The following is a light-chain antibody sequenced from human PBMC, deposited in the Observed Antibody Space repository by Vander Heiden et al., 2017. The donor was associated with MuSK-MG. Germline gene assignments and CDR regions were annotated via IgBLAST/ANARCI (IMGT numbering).Light chain of an antibody. Sequence: DIVLTQSPDSLAVSLGERATINCKSSQSILYSSNNKNYLAWYQQKPGQPPKLLIYWASTRESGVPDRFSGRGSGTDFTLTINSLQAEDVAVYYCQQYYITPPVSFAQGTKLEIK. CDR1: QSILYSSNNKNY. CDR3: QQYYITPPVS. CDR2: WAS. V-gene: IGKV4-1*01. J-gene: IGKJ2*03.